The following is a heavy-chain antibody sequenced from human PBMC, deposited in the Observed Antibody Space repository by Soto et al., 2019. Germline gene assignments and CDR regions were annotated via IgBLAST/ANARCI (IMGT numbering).Heavy chain of an antibody. Sequence: QVQLVQSGAEVKKPGASVKVSCKASGYTFTSYGISWVRQAPGQGLEWMGWISAYNGNTNYAQKLQGRVTMTTDTSTSTAYMELRSRRSDDTAVYYCARDPTGGYYYDSSGSPPLDYWGQGTLVTVSS. CDR1: GYTFTSYG. V-gene: IGHV1-18*04. CDR3: ARDPTGGYYYDSSGSPPLDY. J-gene: IGHJ4*02. D-gene: IGHD3-22*01. CDR2: ISAYNGNT.